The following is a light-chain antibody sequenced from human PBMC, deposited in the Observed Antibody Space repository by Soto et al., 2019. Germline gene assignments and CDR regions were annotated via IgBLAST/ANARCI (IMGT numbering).Light chain of an antibody. CDR1: QSVSASY. CDR2: RAS. CDR3: QHYNSYSEE. V-gene: IGKV3D-15*01. J-gene: IGKJ1*01. Sequence: IVMTQSPATLSVSPWERATLSCRSSQSVSASYIAWYQQKPGQALKLLMFRASSRATGIPDRFSGSGSGTEFTLTISSLQPDDFATYYCQHYNSYSEEFGQGTKVDIK.